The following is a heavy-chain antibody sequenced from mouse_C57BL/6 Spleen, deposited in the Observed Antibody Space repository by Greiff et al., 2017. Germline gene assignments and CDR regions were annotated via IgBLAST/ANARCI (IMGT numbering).Heavy chain of an antibody. V-gene: IGHV10-1*01. CDR2: IRSKSNNYAT. CDR3: GRHEREDYFDY. J-gene: IGHJ2*01. CDR1: GFSFNTYA. Sequence: EVMLVESGGGLVQPKGSLKLSCAASGFSFNTYAMNWVRQAPGKGLEWVARIRSKSNNYATYYADSVKDRFTISRDDSESMLYLQMNNLKTEDTAMYYCGRHEREDYFDYWGQGTTLTVSS.